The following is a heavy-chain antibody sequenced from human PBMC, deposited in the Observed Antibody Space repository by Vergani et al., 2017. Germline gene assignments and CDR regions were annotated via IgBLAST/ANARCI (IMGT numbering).Heavy chain of an antibody. Sequence: QLQLQESGPGLVKPSETLSLTCTVSGGSISSSSYYWGWIRQPPGKGLEWIGSIYYSGSTYYNPSLKSRVTISVDTSKNQFSLKLSSVTAADTAVYYCARHLDCSSTSFYYDGWFDPWGQGTLVTVSS. J-gene: IGHJ5*02. CDR2: IYYSGST. D-gene: IGHD2-2*01. CDR1: GGSISSSSYY. V-gene: IGHV4-39*01. CDR3: ARHLDCSSTSFYYDGWFDP.